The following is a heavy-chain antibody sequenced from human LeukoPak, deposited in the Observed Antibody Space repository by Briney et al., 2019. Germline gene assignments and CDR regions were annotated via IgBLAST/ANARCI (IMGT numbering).Heavy chain of an antibody. V-gene: IGHV4-30-4*08. CDR1: GGSISSHY. CDR2: IYYSGSA. Sequence: SETLSLTCTVSGGSISSHYWSWIRQPPGKGLEWIGYIYYSGSAYYNPSLKSRVSISVDTSKNQFSLKLSSVTAADTAVYYCARVYETTVTTAYYFDYWGQGTLVTVSS. D-gene: IGHD4-17*01. J-gene: IGHJ4*02. CDR3: ARVYETTVTTAYYFDY.